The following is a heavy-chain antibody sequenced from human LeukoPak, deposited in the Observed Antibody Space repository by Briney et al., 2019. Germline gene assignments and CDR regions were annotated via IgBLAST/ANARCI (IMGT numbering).Heavy chain of an antibody. CDR2: ISYDGSNK. V-gene: IGHV3-30*04. J-gene: IGHJ6*02. CDR3: ARDPVEIAAAGTSKQKKYYYYYYGMDV. CDR1: GFTFSSYA. D-gene: IGHD6-13*01. Sequence: GGSLRLSCAASGFTFSSYAMHWVRQAPGKGLEWVAVISYDGSNKYYADSVKGRFTISRDNSKNTLYLQMNSLRAEDTAVYYCARDPVEIAAAGTSKQKKYYYYYYGMDVWGQGTTVTVSS.